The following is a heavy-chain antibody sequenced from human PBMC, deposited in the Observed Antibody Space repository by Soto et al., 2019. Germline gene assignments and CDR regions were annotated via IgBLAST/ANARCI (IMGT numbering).Heavy chain of an antibody. J-gene: IGHJ4*02. CDR2: IDGVGTGT. CDR3: TKVFEY. V-gene: IGHV3-74*01. CDR1: GFTFTNYW. Sequence: PGGSLRLSCAASGFTFTNYWMHWVRQVPGKGLVWVSRIDGVGTGTSYSDSVRGRFTISRDNAESTLYLQMNSLRAEDTAVYYCTKVFEYWGQGTPVTVYS.